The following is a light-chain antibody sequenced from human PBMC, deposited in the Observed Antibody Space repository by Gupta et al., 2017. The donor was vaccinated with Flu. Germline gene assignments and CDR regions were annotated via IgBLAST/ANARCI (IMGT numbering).Light chain of an antibody. CDR3: QQENSLPHT. J-gene: IGKJ2*01. CDR2: DAS. V-gene: IGKV1-33*01. CDR1: QDINNY. Sequence: DIQMTQSPSSLSASVGDRVTIACQASQDINNYLTWYHQVAGKAPKPLIYDASRLEAGVPSRFSGSGSGTDFTFTITSRHPDDVGKYYCQQENSLPHTFGQGTKLDI.